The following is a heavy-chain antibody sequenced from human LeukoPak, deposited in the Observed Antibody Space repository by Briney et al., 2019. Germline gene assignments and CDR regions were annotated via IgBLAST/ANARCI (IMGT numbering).Heavy chain of an antibody. CDR1: GGSISSGDYY. Sequence: ASGTLSLTCTVSGGSISSGDYYWSWIRQPPGKGLEWIGYIYYSGSTYYNPSLKSRVTISVDTSKNQFSLKLSSVTAADTAVYYCARADGDYFKSDYWGQGTLVTVSS. J-gene: IGHJ4*02. CDR2: IYYSGST. V-gene: IGHV4-30-4*01. D-gene: IGHD4-17*01. CDR3: ARADGDYFKSDY.